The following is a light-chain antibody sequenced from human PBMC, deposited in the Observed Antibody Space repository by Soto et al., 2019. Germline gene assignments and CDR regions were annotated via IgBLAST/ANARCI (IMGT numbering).Light chain of an antibody. CDR1: QDINIY. CDR3: QHYDILPIS. Sequence: DMTQTTSSLFASAGDRVTITCQATQDINIYLNWYQQKPGKAPNLLIYDASNLEIGVPSRFSGSGSGTHFTFTISSLQAEDIGPYYCQHYDILPISSGQGTRLAIK. V-gene: IGKV1-33*01. CDR2: DAS. J-gene: IGKJ5*01.